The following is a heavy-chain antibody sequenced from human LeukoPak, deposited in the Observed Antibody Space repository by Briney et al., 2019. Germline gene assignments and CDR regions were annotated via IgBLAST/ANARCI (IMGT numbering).Heavy chain of an antibody. Sequence: GGSLRLSCEAYGSSFTNTWMTWVRQAPGKGLEWVGRVKSKADDGTTDYGAPVQGRFTISRDDSKNTLSLQMNSLKTEDTAVYFCASEGGSGNYYGDDAFDMWGQGTMVIVSS. CDR3: ASEGGSGNYYGDDAFDM. CDR2: VKSKADDGTT. J-gene: IGHJ3*02. CDR1: GSSFTNTW. V-gene: IGHV3-15*01. D-gene: IGHD3-10*01.